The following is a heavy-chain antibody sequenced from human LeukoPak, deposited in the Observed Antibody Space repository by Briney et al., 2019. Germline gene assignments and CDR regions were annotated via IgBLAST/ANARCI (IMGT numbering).Heavy chain of an antibody. Sequence: SETLSLTCTVSGGSISTNYWSWIRQPAGKGLEWIGRIYSTGSTDYNPSLKSRVTMSADTSKNQLSLKLSSMTAADTAVYYCARGEDVVGLVDYWGQGTLVTVSS. CDR2: IYSTGST. J-gene: IGHJ4*02. V-gene: IGHV4-4*07. CDR1: GGSISTNY. CDR3: ARGEDVVGLVDY. D-gene: IGHD5-12*01.